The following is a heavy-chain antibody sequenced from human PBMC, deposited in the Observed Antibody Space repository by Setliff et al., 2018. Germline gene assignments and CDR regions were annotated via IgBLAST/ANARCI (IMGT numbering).Heavy chain of an antibody. CDR2: ISAYNGNT. CDR1: GYTFTSYG. D-gene: IGHD3-22*01. J-gene: IGHJ4*02. Sequence: ASVKVSCKASGYTFTSYGISWVRQAPGQGLEWMGWISAYNGNTNYAQKLQGRVTMTTETSTSTGYMELRSLRPDDTAVYYCARSYYYDSSGYYQFDYWGQGTLVTVSS. V-gene: IGHV1-18*01. CDR3: ARSYYYDSSGYYQFDY.